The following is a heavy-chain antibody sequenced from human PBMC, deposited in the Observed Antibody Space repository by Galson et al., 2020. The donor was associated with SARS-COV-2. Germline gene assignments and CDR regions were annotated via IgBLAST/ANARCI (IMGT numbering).Heavy chain of an antibody. Sequence: SETLSLTCTVSGGSVSSYYWSWIRQPPGKALEWIAYIYYSGITSTNYNPSLKSRVTISVDTSYNQFSLKLSSVTAADTAVYYCARRGRGGGLPVDIWGQGTMLTISS. J-gene: IGHJ3*02. CDR3: ARRGRGGGLPVDI. CDR2: IYYSGITST. CDR1: GGSVSSYY. V-gene: IGHV4-59*08. D-gene: IGHD2-15*01.